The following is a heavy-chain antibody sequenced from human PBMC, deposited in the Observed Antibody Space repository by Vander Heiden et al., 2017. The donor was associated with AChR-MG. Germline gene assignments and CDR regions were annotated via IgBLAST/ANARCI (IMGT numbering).Heavy chain of an antibody. CDR1: GFTFSGSA. CDR3: TRSSLRGYYYYYYMDV. D-gene: IGHD1-26*01. J-gene: IGHJ6*03. V-gene: IGHV3-73*02. Sequence: EVQLVESGGGLVQPGGSLKLSCAASGFTFSGSAMHWVRQASGKGLEWVGRIRSKANSYATAYAASVKGRFTISRDDSKNTAYLQMNSLKTEDTAVYYCTRSSLRGYYYYYYMDVWGKGTTVTVSS. CDR2: IRSKANSYAT.